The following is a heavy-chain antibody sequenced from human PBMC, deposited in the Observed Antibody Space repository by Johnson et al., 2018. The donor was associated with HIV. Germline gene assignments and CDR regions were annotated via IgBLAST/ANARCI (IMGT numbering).Heavy chain of an antibody. J-gene: IGHJ3*02. CDR2: IRYDGSNK. D-gene: IGHD6-6*01. V-gene: IGHV3-30*02. CDR3: ASGAYSSSLTFDI. Sequence: QMLLVESGGGVVRPGGSLRLSCAASGFTFDDYGMRWVRQAPGKGLEWVAFIRYDGSNKYYADSVKGRFIISRDNSKNTLYLQMNSLRVEDTAVYYCASGAYSSSLTFDIWGQGTMVTVSS. CDR1: GFTFDDYG.